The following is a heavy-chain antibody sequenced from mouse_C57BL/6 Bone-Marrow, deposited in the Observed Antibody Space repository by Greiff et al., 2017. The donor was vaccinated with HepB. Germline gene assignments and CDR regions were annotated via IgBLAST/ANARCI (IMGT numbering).Heavy chain of an antibody. CDR2: ISYDGSN. Sequence: ESGPGLVKPSQSLSLTCSVTGYSITSGYYWNWIRQFPGNKLEWMGYISYDGSNNYNPSLKNRISITRDTSKNQFFLKLNSVTTEDTATYYCAFGGSGFAYWGQGTLVTVSA. D-gene: IGHD3-1*01. J-gene: IGHJ3*01. CDR3: AFGGSGFAY. CDR1: GYSITSGYY. V-gene: IGHV3-6*01.